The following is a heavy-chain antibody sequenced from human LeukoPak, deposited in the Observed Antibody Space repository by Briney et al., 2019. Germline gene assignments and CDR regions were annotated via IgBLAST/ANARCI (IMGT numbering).Heavy chain of an antibody. Sequence: ASVKVSCKASGYTFIDYYLQWVRQAPGQGLEWMGWINPNSGGTEYVQKFQGRVTMTRDTSINTAYMELSRLRSDDTAEYYCARDHCSAGGCYENYYYGMDVWGQGTTVIVSS. CDR2: INPNSGGT. CDR3: ARDHCSAGGCYENYYYGMDV. V-gene: IGHV1-2*02. D-gene: IGHD2-15*01. CDR1: GYTFIDYY. J-gene: IGHJ6*02.